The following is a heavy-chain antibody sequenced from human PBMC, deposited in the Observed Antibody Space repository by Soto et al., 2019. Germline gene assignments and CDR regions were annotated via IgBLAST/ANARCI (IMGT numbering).Heavy chain of an antibody. V-gene: IGHV3-23*01. CDR2: ISGSGGST. CDR1: GFTFSTYA. CDR3: AKPYYGSGSSVHPFDY. D-gene: IGHD3-10*01. Sequence: EVQLLESGGGLVQPGGSLRLSCAASGFTFSTYAMSWVRQAPGKGLEWVSSISGSGGSTYYAASVKGRFTISRDNSKNTLYLEMNSLRAEDTAVYHCAKPYYGSGSSVHPFDYWAQGTLVTVSS. J-gene: IGHJ4*02.